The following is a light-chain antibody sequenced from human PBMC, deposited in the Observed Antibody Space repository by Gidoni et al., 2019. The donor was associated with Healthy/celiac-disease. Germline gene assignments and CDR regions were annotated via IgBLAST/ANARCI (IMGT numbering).Light chain of an antibody. Sequence: IQMTQSPSTLPASVGDRVTITCRASQSISSWLAWYQQKPGKAPKLLIYQASSFESGVPSRFSGSGSGTEFTLTISSLHPDDFATYYCQQYNSYSWTFXXXTKVEIK. V-gene: IGKV1-5*03. CDR1: QSISSW. CDR2: QAS. CDR3: QQYNSYSWT. J-gene: IGKJ1*01.